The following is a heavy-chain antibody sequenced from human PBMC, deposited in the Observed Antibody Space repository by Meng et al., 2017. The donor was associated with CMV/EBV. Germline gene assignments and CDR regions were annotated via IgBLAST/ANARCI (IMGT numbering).Heavy chain of an antibody. CDR2: ITSSGRTK. CDR3: ARDLPSDPSLDPIGLDY. D-gene: IGHD1-1*01. CDR1: GFTFDAYA. J-gene: IGHJ4*02. V-gene: IGHV3-48*03. Sequence: GGSLRLSCAASGFTFDAYAMHWVRQAPGKGLEWVSYITSSGRTKYYADSVKGRFTISRDNAKNSLYLQMNSLRAEDTALYYCARDLPSDPSLDPIGLDYWGQGTLVTVSS.